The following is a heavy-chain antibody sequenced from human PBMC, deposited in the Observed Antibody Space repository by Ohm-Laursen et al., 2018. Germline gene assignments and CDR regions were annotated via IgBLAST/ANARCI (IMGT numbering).Heavy chain of an antibody. CDR3: AKDDVRAYYPF. V-gene: IGHV3-30*18. J-gene: IGHJ4*02. CDR1: GFTFSSYG. Sequence: LSLTCAASGFTFSSYGMHWVRQAPGKGLEWVAVISYDGSNKYYADSVKGRFTISRDNSKNTLYLQMNSLRAEDTAVYYCAKDDVRAYYPFWGQGTLVTVSS. D-gene: IGHD3-3*01. CDR2: ISYDGSNK.